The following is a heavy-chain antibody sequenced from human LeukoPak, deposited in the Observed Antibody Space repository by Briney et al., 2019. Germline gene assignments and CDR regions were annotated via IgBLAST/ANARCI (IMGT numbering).Heavy chain of an antibody. CDR2: INSGSTFI. V-gene: IGHV3-21*01. Sequence: GGSLRLSCGASGFSFSTSAMNWVRQAPGKGLEWGSSINSGSTFIFYADSVKGRFTISRDNTNNSLHLQMDSLRAEDTAVYYCARGAGSLNFWGQGTLVTVSS. CDR3: ARGAGSLNF. D-gene: IGHD2-15*01. J-gene: IGHJ4*02. CDR1: GFSFSTSA.